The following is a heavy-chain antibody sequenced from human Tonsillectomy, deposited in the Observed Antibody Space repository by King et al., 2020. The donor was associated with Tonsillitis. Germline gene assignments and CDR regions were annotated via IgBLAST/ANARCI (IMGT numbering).Heavy chain of an antibody. D-gene: IGHD3-22*01. CDR3: AKEYYYDSSGYYRPEYFPH. V-gene: IGHV3-23*04. CDR2: VSGSGGST. Sequence: VQLVESGGGLVQPGGSLRLSCAASGFTFSSYAMSWVRQAPGKGLEWVSGVSGSGGSTYYADSVKGRFTISRDNSKNTLYLQMNSLRTEDTAVDYCAKEYYYDSSGYYRPEYFPHWGQGTLVTVSS. CDR1: GFTFSSYA. J-gene: IGHJ1*01.